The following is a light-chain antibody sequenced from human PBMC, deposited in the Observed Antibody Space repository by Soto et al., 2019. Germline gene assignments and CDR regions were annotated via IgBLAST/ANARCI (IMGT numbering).Light chain of an antibody. CDR2: WTS. J-gene: IGKJ1*01. V-gene: IGKV1-5*03. Sequence: DIQMTQSPSTLSGSVGDRVTITCRASQNIGNYLAWYQQKIGRAPKILIYWTSNLERGVPSRFSGSGTGTEFTLTISSLQPDDFASYFCQQYISYPWTFGQGTKVE. CDR1: QNIGNY. CDR3: QQYISYPWT.